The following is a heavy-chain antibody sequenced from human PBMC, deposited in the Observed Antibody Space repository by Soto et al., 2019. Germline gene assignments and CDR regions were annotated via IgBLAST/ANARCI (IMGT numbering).Heavy chain of an antibody. D-gene: IGHD5-12*01. CDR1: GSTFSSYA. CDR2: ISGSGGST. V-gene: IGHV3-23*01. Sequence: GGSLRLSCAASGSTFSSYAMSWVRHAPGKGLEWVSAISGSGGSTYYADSVRGRFTISRDNSKNTLYLQMNSLRAEDTAVYYCAKDLYSGYDWDDYWGQGTLVTVSS. CDR3: AKDLYSGYDWDDY. J-gene: IGHJ4*02.